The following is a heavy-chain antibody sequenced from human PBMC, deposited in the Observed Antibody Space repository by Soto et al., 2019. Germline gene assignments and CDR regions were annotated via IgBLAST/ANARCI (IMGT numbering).Heavy chain of an antibody. V-gene: IGHV1-58*01. Sequence: SVKVSCKASGFTFTSSAVQWVRQARGQRLEWIGWIVVGSGNTNYAQKFQERVTITRDMSTSTAYMELSSLRSEDTAVYYCAACGVVINYYYYYGMDVWGQGTTVTVSS. CDR3: AACGVVINYYYYYGMDV. J-gene: IGHJ6*02. CDR1: GFTFTSSA. CDR2: IVVGSGNT. D-gene: IGHD3-3*01.